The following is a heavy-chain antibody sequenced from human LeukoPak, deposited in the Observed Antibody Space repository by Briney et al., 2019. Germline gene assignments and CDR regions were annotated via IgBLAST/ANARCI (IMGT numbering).Heavy chain of an antibody. CDR1: GFTFSSYE. V-gene: IGHV3-48*03. D-gene: IGHD1-26*01. Sequence: GGSLRLSCAASGFTFSSYEMNWVRQAPGKGLERVSFIFSSGSIIYFADSVKGRFTISRGNAKNSLYLQMNSLRAEDTAVYYCARAIVEATTADYWGQGTLVTVSS. CDR2: IFSSGSII. CDR3: ARAIVEATTADY. J-gene: IGHJ4*02.